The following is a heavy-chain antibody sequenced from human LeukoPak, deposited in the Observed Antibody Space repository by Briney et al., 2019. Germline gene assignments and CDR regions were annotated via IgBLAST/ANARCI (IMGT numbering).Heavy chain of an antibody. J-gene: IGHJ4*02. Sequence: PGGSLRLSCAASGFTFSSYAMSWVRQAPGKGLEWVSAISGSGGSTYYADSVKGRFTISRDNSKNTLYLQMNSLRAEDTAVYFCAKTEPYFDQLLYEYYFDYWGQGTLVTVSS. V-gene: IGHV3-23*01. CDR1: GFTFSSYA. D-gene: IGHD2-2*02. CDR2: ISGSGGST. CDR3: AKTEPYFDQLLYEYYFDY.